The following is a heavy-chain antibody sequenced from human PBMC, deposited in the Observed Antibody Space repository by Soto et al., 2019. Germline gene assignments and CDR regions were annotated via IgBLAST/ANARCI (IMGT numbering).Heavy chain of an antibody. D-gene: IGHD3-3*01. J-gene: IGHJ6*02. Sequence: GGSLRLSCAASGFTFSSYGMHWVRQAPGKGLEWVAVISYDGSNKYYADSVKGRFTISRDNSKNTLYLQMNSLRAEDTAVYYCAKVLNYDFWSGYYYYYYGTDVWGQGTTVTVSS. CDR1: GFTFSSYG. CDR2: ISYDGSNK. CDR3: AKVLNYDFWSGYYYYYYGTDV. V-gene: IGHV3-30*18.